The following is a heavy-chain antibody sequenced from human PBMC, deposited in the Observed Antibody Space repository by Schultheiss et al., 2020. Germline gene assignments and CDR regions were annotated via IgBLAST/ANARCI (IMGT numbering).Heavy chain of an antibody. D-gene: IGHD4-11*01. CDR1: GFTFSGSA. J-gene: IGHJ6*03. V-gene: IGHV3-48*04. CDR2: ISSSSSTI. CDR3: AKGYSNYYYYYMDV. Sequence: GGSLRLSCAASGFTFSGSAMHWVRQAPGKGLEWVSYISSSSSTIYYADSVKGRFTISRDNAKNSLYLQMNSLRAEDTAVYYCAKGYSNYYYYYMDVWGKGTTVTVSS.